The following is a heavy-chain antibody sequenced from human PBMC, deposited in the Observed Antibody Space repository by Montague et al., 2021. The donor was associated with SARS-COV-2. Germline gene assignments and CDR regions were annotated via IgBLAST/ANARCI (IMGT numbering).Heavy chain of an antibody. V-gene: IGHV4-31*03. CDR1: GYSIDNGGYF. J-gene: IGHJ3*02. D-gene: IGHD2-21*02. CDR3: ARIFCGGDCDGSGVFDI. CDR2: IYYSGSA. Sequence: TLSLTCTVSGYSIDNGGYFWSWIRQHPGKGLEWIGFIYYSGSADYNPSLESRVSISVDRSKNQFSLKLSSVTAADTAVYYCARIFCGGDCDGSGVFDIWGQGTMVTVSS.